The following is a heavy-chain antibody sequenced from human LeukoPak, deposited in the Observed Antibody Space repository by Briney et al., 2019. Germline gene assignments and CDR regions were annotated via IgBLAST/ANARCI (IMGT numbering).Heavy chain of an antibody. CDR3: ARGAVHPDEQWFPFDY. Sequence: GGSLRLSCAASGFTFSSYAMHWVRQAPGKGLEWVAVISYDGSNKYYADSVKGRFTISRDNSKNTLYLQMNSLRAEDTAVYYCARGAVHPDEQWFPFDYWGQGTLVTVSS. CDR2: ISYDGSNK. J-gene: IGHJ4*02. CDR1: GFTFSSYA. D-gene: IGHD6-19*01. V-gene: IGHV3-30-3*01.